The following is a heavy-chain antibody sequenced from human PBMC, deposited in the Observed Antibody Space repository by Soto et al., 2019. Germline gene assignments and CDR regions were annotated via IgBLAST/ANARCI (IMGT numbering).Heavy chain of an antibody. V-gene: IGHV3-33*01. CDR3: ARDPRDYDYGDYVLFQNNYGMDV. CDR1: GFTFSSYG. Sequence: GGSLRLSCAASGFTFSSYGMHWVRQAPGKGLEWVAVIWYDGSNKYYADSVKGRFTISRDNSKNTLYLQMNSLRAEDTAVYYCARDPRDYDYGDYVLFQNNYGMDVWGQGTTVTVSS. D-gene: IGHD4-17*01. CDR2: IWYDGSNK. J-gene: IGHJ6*02.